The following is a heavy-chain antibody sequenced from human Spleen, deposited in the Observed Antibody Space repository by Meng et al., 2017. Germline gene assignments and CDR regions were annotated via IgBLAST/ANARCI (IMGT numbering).Heavy chain of an antibody. CDR1: GYTFTSYA. CDR3: ARGRVIAARPVDY. J-gene: IGHJ4*02. V-gene: IGHV1-3*01. Sequence: QGQLVRSGAEVKKPGASMKVSCKASGYTFTSYAMHWVRQAPGQRLEWMGWINAGNGNTKYSQKFQGRVTITRDTSASTAYMELSSLRSEDTAVYYCARGRVIAARPVDYWGQGTLVTVSS. D-gene: IGHD6-6*01. CDR2: INAGNGNT.